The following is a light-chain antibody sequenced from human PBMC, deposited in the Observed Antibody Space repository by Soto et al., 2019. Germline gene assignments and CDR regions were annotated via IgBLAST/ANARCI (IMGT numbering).Light chain of an antibody. V-gene: IGKV1-8*01. CDR1: QGIRNS. Sequence: AIRMTQSPSSFSASTGDRVTITCRASQGIRNSLAWYQQKPGKAPNLLIYAASTLQSGVPSRFNGSGSGTDFTLTISCLQSEDFATYYCQHYYNFPITFGGGTKVDIK. CDR3: QHYYNFPIT. CDR2: AAS. J-gene: IGKJ4*01.